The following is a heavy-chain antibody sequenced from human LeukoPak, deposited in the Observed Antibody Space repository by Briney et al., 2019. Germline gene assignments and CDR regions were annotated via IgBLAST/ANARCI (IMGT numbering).Heavy chain of an antibody. V-gene: IGHV1-69*13. CDR3: ARGPITTRSHFDY. CDR2: IIPIFGTA. CDR1: GGTFSSYA. J-gene: IGHJ4*02. Sequence: SVKVSCKASGGTFSSYAISWVRQAPGQGLEWMGGIIPIFGTANYAQKFQGRVTITADESTSTAYVELSSLRSEDTAVYYCARGPITTRSHFDYWGQGTLVTVSS. D-gene: IGHD3-22*01.